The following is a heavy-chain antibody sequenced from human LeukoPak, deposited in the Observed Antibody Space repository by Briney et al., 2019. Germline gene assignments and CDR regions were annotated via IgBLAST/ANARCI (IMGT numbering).Heavy chain of an antibody. CDR2: ISSNGGTT. J-gene: IGHJ4*02. CDR3: ARDQFPGRWLQGGFDF. CDR1: GFTFSSYA. Sequence: GGSLRHSCAASGFTFSSYAMHWVRQAPGKGLEYVSAISSNGGTTYHANSVKGRFTISRDNSKNTLHLQMGSLRAEDMAVYYCARDQFPGRWLQGGFDFWGQGTLVTVSS. V-gene: IGHV3-64*01. D-gene: IGHD5-24*01.